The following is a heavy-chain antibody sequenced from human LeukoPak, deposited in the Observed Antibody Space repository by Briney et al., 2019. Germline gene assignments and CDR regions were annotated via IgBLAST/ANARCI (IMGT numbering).Heavy chain of an antibody. CDR3: ARELSPVVKYYFEY. CDR1: GFTFSSYG. J-gene: IGHJ4*02. Sequence: GGSLRLSCAASGFTFSSYGIHWVRQAPGKGLEWMAVIWYDGSNKYYADSVKGRYTISRDNSKNTLYLQMNSLRAEDTALYYCARELSPVVKYYFEYWGQGTLVTVSP. V-gene: IGHV3-33*01. CDR2: IWYDGSNK. D-gene: IGHD3-22*01.